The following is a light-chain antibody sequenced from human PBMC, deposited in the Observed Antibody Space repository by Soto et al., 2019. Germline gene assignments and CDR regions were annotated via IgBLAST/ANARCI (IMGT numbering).Light chain of an antibody. CDR3: QRDYNNIRT. CDR2: GAV. J-gene: IGKJ1*01. Sequence: DIQMTQSPSTLSASVGDRVTITCRASQSISTSLTWYQQKPGKAPKLLILGAVILQSGVPSRFSGSGSGTDFTLTISSLQPEDFATYYCQRDYNNIRTFGQGTKVDIK. V-gene: IGKV1-39*01. CDR1: QSISTS.